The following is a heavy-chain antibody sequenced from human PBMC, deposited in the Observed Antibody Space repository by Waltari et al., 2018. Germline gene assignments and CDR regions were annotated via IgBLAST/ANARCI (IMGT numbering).Heavy chain of an antibody. J-gene: IGHJ5*02. CDR2: INHSGST. D-gene: IGHD3-3*01. CDR3: ARGYDFWSGYPPHNWFDP. V-gene: IGHV4-34*01. CDR1: GGSFSGYY. Sequence: QVQLQQWGAGLLKPSETLSLTCAVYGGSFSGYYWSWIRQPPWKGLEWIGEINHSGSTNYNPSLKSRVTISVDTSKNQFSLKLSSVTAADTAVYYCARGYDFWSGYPPHNWFDPWGQGTLVTVSS.